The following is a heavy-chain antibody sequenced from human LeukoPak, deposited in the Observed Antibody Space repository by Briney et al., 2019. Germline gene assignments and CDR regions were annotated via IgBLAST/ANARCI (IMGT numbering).Heavy chain of an antibody. Sequence: PSETLSLTCTVSGGSISSSSYYWGWIRQPAGKGLEWIGRIYTSGSTNYNPSLKSRVTISVDTSKNQFSLKLSSVTAADTAVYYCARSLGSGGYYYMDVWGKGTTVSVSS. CDR2: IYTSGST. V-gene: IGHV4-61*02. CDR3: ARSLGSGGYYYMDV. J-gene: IGHJ6*03. D-gene: IGHD3-10*01. CDR1: GGSISSSSYY.